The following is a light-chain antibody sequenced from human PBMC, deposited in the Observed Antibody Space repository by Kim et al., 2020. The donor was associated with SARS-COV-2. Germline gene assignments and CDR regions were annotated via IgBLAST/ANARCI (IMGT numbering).Light chain of an antibody. Sequence: APGKTASITCGGKNIGSKSVHWYQKKPGQAPVLVIYFDSDRPSGIPERFSGSNSGNTATLTISRVEAGDEADYYCQVWDRSSDHVIFGGGTQLTVL. V-gene: IGLV3-21*04. CDR1: NIGSKS. CDR3: QVWDRSSDHVI. CDR2: FDS. J-gene: IGLJ2*01.